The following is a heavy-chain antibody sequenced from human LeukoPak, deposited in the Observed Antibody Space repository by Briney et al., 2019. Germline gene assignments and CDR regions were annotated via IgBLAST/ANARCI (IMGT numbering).Heavy chain of an antibody. V-gene: IGHV4-4*07. CDR1: GGSISNYY. Sequence: SETLSLTCTVSGGSISNYYWSWIRQPAGRGLDWVGRIYSSGSTNYNPSLKSRVTMSVDTSKNQFSLKLSSVTAADTAVYYCARVGRVGPSDYGMDVWGQGTTVTVSS. CDR3: ARVGRVGPSDYGMDV. CDR2: IYSSGST. D-gene: IGHD3-10*01. J-gene: IGHJ6*02.